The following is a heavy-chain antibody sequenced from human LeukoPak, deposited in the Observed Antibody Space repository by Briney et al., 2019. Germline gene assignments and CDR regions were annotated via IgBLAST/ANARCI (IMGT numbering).Heavy chain of an antibody. V-gene: IGHV4-59*01. CDR3: ARGNQSYYDFWSGYYIYYYGMDV. CDR2: IYYSGST. Sequence: SETLSLTCTVSGGSISSYYWSWIRQPPGKGLEWIGYIYYSGSTNYNPSLKSRVTISVDTSKNQFSLKLSSVTAADTAVYYRARGNQSYYDFWSGYYIYYYGMDVWGQGTTVTVSS. J-gene: IGHJ6*02. CDR1: GGSISSYY. D-gene: IGHD3-3*01.